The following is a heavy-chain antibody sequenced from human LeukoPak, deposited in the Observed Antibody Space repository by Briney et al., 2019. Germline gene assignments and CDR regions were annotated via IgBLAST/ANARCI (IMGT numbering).Heavy chain of an antibody. CDR2: IYYSGST. V-gene: IGHV4-61*05. J-gene: IGHJ4*02. CDR1: GGSISSSSYY. D-gene: IGHD3-10*01. Sequence: SETLSLTCTVSGGSISSSSYYWGWIRQPPGKGLEWIGYIYYSGSTNYNPSLKSRVTISVDTSKNQFSLKLSSVTAADTAVYYCARGSDGSGSYLYWGQGTLVTVSS. CDR3: ARGSDGSGSYLY.